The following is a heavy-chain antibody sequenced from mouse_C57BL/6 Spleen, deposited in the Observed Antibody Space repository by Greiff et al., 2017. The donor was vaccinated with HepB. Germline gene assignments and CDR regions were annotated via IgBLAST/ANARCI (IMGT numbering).Heavy chain of an antibody. CDR3: ASSGGGDAMDY. J-gene: IGHJ4*01. CDR1: GYAFSSSW. Sequence: QVQLKESGPELVKPGASVKISCKASGYAFSSSWMNWVKQRPGKGLEWIGRIYPGDGDTNYNGKFKGKATLTADKSSSTAYMQLSSLTSEDSAVSFWASSGGGDAMDYWGQGTSVTVSS. CDR2: IYPGDGDT. D-gene: IGHD3-2*02. V-gene: IGHV1-82*01.